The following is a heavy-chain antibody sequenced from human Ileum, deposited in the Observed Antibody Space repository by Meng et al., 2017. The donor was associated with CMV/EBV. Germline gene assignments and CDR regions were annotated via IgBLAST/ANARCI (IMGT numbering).Heavy chain of an antibody. CDR3: AKCITDCLTRAFEM. D-gene: IGHD3-10*01. CDR1: GFTFSTYA. CDR2: ISSDGRNK. V-gene: IGHV3-30-3*02. Sequence: GGSLRLSCAASGFTFSTYAMHWVRQAPGKGLEWVAIISSDGRNKYSADSVKGRFTISRDNPMNTLYLQMNSLRAEDTAVYYCAKCITDCLTRAFEMWGQGTMVTVSS. J-gene: IGHJ3*02.